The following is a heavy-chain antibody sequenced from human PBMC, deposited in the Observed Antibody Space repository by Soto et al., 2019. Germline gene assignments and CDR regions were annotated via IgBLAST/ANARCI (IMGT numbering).Heavy chain of an antibody. CDR1: GGSISSGDDF. CDR2: IYYSGST. D-gene: IGHD1-20*01. V-gene: IGHV4-30-4*01. J-gene: IGHJ6*02. Sequence: QVQLQESGPGLVKPSQTLSLTCTVSGGSISSGDDFWTWIRQPPGKGLEWIGYIYYSGSTYYNPSLKSRPTISVNTSKNQYSLKLSSVTAADTAVYYCAGERAKWKDYYYSGMDVWGPGTTVTVSS. CDR3: AGERAKWKDYYYSGMDV.